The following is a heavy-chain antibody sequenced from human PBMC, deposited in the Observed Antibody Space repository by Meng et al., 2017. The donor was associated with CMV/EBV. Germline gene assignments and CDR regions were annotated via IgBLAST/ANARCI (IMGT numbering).Heavy chain of an antibody. CDR3: ARRDDFWSGYLN. CDR2: IYYSGST. J-gene: IGHJ4*02. Sequence: SETLSLTCTVSGGSISSSSYYWGWIRQPPGTGLEWIGSIYYSGSTYYNPSLKSRVAISVDTSKNQFSLKLSSVTAADTAVYYCARRDDFWSGYLNWGQGTLVTVSS. CDR1: GGSISSSSYY. V-gene: IGHV4-39*01. D-gene: IGHD3-3*01.